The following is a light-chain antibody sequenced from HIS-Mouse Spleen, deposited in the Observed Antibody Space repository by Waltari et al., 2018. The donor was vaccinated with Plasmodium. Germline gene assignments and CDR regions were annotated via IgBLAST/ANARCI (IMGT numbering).Light chain of an antibody. V-gene: IGLV2-23*03. CDR2: AGS. Sequence: QSALTQPASVSGSPGQSITISCTGTSSDVGSYNLVSWYQQHPAKAPKLMIYAGSKRPSGVSNRFSGSKSGNTASLTISGLQAEDEADYYCCSYAGSSTFVFGGGIKLTVL. CDR1: SSDVGSYNL. J-gene: IGLJ3*02. CDR3: CSYAGSSTFV.